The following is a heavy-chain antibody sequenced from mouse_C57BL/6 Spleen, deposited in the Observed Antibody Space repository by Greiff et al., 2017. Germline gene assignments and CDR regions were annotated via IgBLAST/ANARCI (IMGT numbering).Heavy chain of an antibody. D-gene: IGHD2-5*01. CDR2: IDPENGDT. CDR3: TTGGYSNFYFDY. J-gene: IGHJ2*01. Sequence: EVQLQQSGAELVRPGASVKLSCTASGFNIKDDYMHWVKQRPEQGLEWIGWIDPENGDTEYASKFQGKATITADTSSNTAYLQLSSLTSEDTAVYYCTTGGYSNFYFDYWGQGTTLTVSS. CDR1: GFNIKDDY. V-gene: IGHV14-4*01.